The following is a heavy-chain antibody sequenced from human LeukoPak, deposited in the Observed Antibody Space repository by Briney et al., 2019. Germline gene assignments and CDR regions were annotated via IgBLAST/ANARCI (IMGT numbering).Heavy chain of an antibody. CDR1: GFTVSSNY. CDR3: ARPNSYSSGSFYFDY. CDR2: IYSGGST. D-gene: IGHD6-19*01. J-gene: IGHJ4*02. Sequence: GGSLRLSCAASGFTVSSNYMSWVRQAPGKGLEWVSVIYSGGSTYYADSVKGRFTISRDNSKNTLHLQMNSLRAEDTAVYYCARPNSYSSGSFYFDYWGQGTLVTVSS. V-gene: IGHV3-53*01.